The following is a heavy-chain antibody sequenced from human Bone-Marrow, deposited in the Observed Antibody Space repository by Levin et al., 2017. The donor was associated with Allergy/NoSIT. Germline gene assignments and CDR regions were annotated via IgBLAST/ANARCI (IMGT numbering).Heavy chain of an antibody. CDR3: ARDHHIVVVVADRKPYFDY. J-gene: IGHJ4*02. Sequence: ASVKVSCKASGYTFTGYYMHWVRQAPGQGLEWMGRINPNSGGTNYAQKFQGRVTMTRDTSISTAYMELSRLRSDDTAVYYCARDHHIVVVVADRKPYFDYWGQGTLVTVSS. D-gene: IGHD2-15*01. V-gene: IGHV1-2*06. CDR2: INPNSGGT. CDR1: GYTFTGYY.